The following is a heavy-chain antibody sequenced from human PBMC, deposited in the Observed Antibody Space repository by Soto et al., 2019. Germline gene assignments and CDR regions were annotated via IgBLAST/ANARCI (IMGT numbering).Heavy chain of an antibody. V-gene: IGHV5-51*01. CDR3: ARLVNYFFGMDV. J-gene: IGHJ6*02. CDR2: ISPGDSDT. CDR1: DTTHW. Sequence: PGGSLKISCKASDTTHWFGWVRQKPGKCLEWMGIISPGDSDTKYSPSLQGQVTISVDKSISTAYLHWSSLKASDTATYYCARLVNYFFGMDVWGLGTTVTVSS.